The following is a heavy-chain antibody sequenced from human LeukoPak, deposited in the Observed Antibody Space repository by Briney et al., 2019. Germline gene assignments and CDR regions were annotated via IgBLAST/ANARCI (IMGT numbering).Heavy chain of an antibody. CDR2: IGIVGDT. V-gene: IGHV3-13*01. CDR1: GFTVSEYD. J-gene: IGHJ6*02. D-gene: IGHD3-16*02. Sequence: GGSLRLSCAASGFTVSEYDMHWVRQATGKGLEWVSAIGIVGDTYYVGSVKGRFTMSRDNASNKVHLQMNSLRDGDTGVNYCLRDYHGMDVWGQGTTVIVSS. CDR3: LRDYHGMDV.